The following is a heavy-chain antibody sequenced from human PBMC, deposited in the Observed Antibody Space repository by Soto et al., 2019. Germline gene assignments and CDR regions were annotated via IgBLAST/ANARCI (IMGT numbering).Heavy chain of an antibody. D-gene: IGHD2-15*01. V-gene: IGHV3-23*01. CDR1: GCSFSNSA. CDR3: ASPTAVVAAALGI. Sequence: EGSRRLSCTAGGCSFSNSAMIWVRQAPGQGLEWVASISESGGRRGWTYYADSVTGRFTIPRNNSKCPLSLPVDCLTAADTALYYCASPTAVVAAALGIWGQGTMVTVS. CDR2: ISESGGRRGWT. J-gene: IGHJ3*02.